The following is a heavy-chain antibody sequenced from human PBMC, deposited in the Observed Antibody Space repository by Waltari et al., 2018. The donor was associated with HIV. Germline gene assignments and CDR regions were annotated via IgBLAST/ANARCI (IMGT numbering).Heavy chain of an antibody. D-gene: IGHD2-21*02. J-gene: IGHJ6*02. CDR2: SNSSGRT. CDR3: ASIAYCGGDCNPRGMDV. CDR1: GLTASSTY. Sequence: EVQLVESGGGLVQPGGSLSLSCAASGLTASSTYMSWVRQAPGKGLGGVSGSNSSGRTHYADSVKGRSTMYRDNSKNALYLQMNRLTAEDTAVYCCASIAYCGGDCNPRGMDVWGQGTTVTVSS. V-gene: IGHV3-66*01.